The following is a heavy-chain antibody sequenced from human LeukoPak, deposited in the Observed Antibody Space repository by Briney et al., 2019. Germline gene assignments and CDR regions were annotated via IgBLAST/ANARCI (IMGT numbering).Heavy chain of an antibody. J-gene: IGHJ1*01. CDR1: GFTFSNYG. V-gene: IGHV3-30*18. CDR3: AKEPNAYSSGWYFQD. Sequence: HSGGSLRLSCAASGFTFSNYGMQGVRQAPGKGLEWVAVISHDGTTTFYADSVKGRFTLSRDNSKNTLDLQMDSLRAEDTAVYFCAKEPNAYSSGWYFQDWGQGTLVTVSS. D-gene: IGHD6-25*01. CDR2: ISHDGTTT.